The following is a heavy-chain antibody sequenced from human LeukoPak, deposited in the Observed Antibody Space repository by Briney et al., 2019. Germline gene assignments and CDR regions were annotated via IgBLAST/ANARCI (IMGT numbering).Heavy chain of an antibody. CDR2: ISSSSSTI. Sequence: GGSLRLSCAASGFTFSSYSMNWVRQAPGKGLEWVSYISSSSSTIYYADSVKGRFTISRDNAKNSLYPQMNSLRDEDTAVYYCARGSGRVVIDDDAFDIWGQGTMVTVSS. CDR1: GFTFSSYS. D-gene: IGHD3-3*01. CDR3: ARGSGRVVIDDDAFDI. V-gene: IGHV3-48*02. J-gene: IGHJ3*02.